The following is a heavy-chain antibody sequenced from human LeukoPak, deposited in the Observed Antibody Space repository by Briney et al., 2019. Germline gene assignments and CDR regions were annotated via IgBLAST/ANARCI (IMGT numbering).Heavy chain of an antibody. D-gene: IGHD4-17*01. V-gene: IGHV3-7*01. Sequence: PGGSLRLSCAASGFTFTTHWMSWVRQAPGKGLEWVANIKQDGGGKYYLNSVKGRFTISRDNAKNSLYLQMNSLRAEDTAVYYCAREPGDSGDYMDVWGKGATVTISS. CDR3: AREPGDSGDYMDV. J-gene: IGHJ6*03. CDR2: IKQDGGGK. CDR1: GFTFTTHW.